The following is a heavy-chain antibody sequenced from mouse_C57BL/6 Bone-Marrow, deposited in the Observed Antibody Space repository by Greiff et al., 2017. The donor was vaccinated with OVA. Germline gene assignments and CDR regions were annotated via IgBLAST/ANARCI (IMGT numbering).Heavy chain of an antibody. Sequence: EVHLVESGGGLVQPKGSLKLSCAASGFTFNTYAMHWVRQAPGKGLEWVARIRSKSSNYATYYADSVKDRFTISRDDSQSMLYLQMNNLKTEDTAMYYCVRMEGHYYGSSFAMDYWGQGTSVTVSS. CDR3: VRMEGHYYGSSFAMDY. J-gene: IGHJ4*01. V-gene: IGHV10-3*01. CDR2: IRSKSSNYAT. D-gene: IGHD1-1*01. CDR1: GFTFNTYA.